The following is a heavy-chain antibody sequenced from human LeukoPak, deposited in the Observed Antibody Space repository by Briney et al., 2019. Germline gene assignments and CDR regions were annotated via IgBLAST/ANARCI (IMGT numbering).Heavy chain of an antibody. J-gene: IGHJ6*03. CDR3: ARRAVAYYYYYYMDV. Sequence: RASVKVSCKASGYTFTSYGISWVRQAPGQGLEWMGWISAYNGNTNYAQKLQGRVTMTTDTSTSTAYMDLSSLRSDDTAVYYCARRAVAYYYYYYMDVWGKGTTVTDSS. D-gene: IGHD6-19*01. V-gene: IGHV1-18*01. CDR2: ISAYNGNT. CDR1: GYTFTSYG.